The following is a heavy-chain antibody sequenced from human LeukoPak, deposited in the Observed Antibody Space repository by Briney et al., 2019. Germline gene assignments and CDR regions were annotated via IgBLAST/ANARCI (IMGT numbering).Heavy chain of an antibody. CDR1: GGTFSSYA. D-gene: IGHD1-26*01. CDR2: IIPIFGTA. Sequence: GASVKVSCKASGGTFSSYAISWVRQAPGQGFEWMGRIIPIFGTANYAQKFQGRVTITTDESTSTAYMELSSLRSEDTAVYYCARDRGLGGSVVGRIYYFDYWGQGTLVTVSS. J-gene: IGHJ4*02. CDR3: ARDRGLGGSVVGRIYYFDY. V-gene: IGHV1-69*05.